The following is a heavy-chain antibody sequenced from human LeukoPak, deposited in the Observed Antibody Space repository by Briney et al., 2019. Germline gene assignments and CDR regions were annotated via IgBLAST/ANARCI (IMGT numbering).Heavy chain of an antibody. V-gene: IGHV1-2*02. J-gene: IGHJ4*02. CDR2: INPNSGGT. D-gene: IGHD4-23*01. CDR1: GFTFSSYG. CDR3: ARCGPPTVVTRVYDY. Sequence: EAGGSLRLSCAASGFTFSSYGMHWVRQAPGQGLEWMGWINPNSGGTNYAQKFQGRVTMTRDTSISTAYMELSRLRSDDTAVYYCARCGPPTVVTRVYDYWGQGTLVTVSS.